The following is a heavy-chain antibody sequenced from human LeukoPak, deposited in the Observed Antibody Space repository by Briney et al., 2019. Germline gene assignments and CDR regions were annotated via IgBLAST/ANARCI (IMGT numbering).Heavy chain of an antibody. V-gene: IGHV1-2*02. D-gene: IGHD6-13*01. Sequence: ASVKVSCKASGYTFTGYYMHWVRQAPGQGLEWMGWINPNSGGTNYAQKFQVRGTMTRDTSISTAYMELSRLRSDDTAVYYCARSAESSSWVEFDYWGQGTLVTVSS. CDR2: INPNSGGT. CDR3: ARSAESSSWVEFDY. J-gene: IGHJ4*02. CDR1: GYTFTGYY.